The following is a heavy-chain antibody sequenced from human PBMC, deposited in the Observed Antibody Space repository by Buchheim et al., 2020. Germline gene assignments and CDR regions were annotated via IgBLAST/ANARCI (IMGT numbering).Heavy chain of an antibody. CDR2: IWYDGSNK. Sequence: QVQLVESGGGVVQPGRSLRLSCAASGFTFSSYGMHWVRQAPGKGLEWVAVIWYDGSNKHYADSVKGRFTISRDNSKNTLYLQMNSLRAEDTAVYYCAREFPYDYVWGSYRPSNSYYFDYRGQGTL. D-gene: IGHD3-16*02. V-gene: IGHV3-33*01. CDR3: AREFPYDYVWGSYRPSNSYYFDY. J-gene: IGHJ4*02. CDR1: GFTFSSYG.